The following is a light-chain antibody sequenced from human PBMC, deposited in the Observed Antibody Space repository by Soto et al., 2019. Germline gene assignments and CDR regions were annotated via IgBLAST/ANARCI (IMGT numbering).Light chain of an antibody. CDR2: AAS. CDR3: QKYKSAPWT. V-gene: IGKV1-27*01. CDR1: KGISKY. J-gene: IGKJ1*01. Sequence: DIQMTQSPSSLSASVGDRVTITCRASKGISKYLAGYQQKPGKVPKLLIYAASTLQSGVPSRFSGSGSGTDFTLTISSLQPEDVATYYCQKYKSAPWTFGQGTKVEIK.